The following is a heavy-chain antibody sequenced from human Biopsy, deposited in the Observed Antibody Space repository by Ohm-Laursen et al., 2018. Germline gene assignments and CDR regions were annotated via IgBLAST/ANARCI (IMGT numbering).Heavy chain of an antibody. CDR1: GGSISSYY. Sequence: GTLSLTCAVSGGSISSYYWNWIRQPPGKGLEWIGYIYYSGTTDYSPSLKSRVTISIDKSKNQFFLKLSSVTAEDTVVCYCARDSGILNYGNFKYYHYYGMDVWGQGTKVTVSS. D-gene: IGHD4-11*01. V-gene: IGHV4-59*01. CDR3: ARDSGILNYGNFKYYHYYGMDV. J-gene: IGHJ6*02. CDR2: IYYSGTT.